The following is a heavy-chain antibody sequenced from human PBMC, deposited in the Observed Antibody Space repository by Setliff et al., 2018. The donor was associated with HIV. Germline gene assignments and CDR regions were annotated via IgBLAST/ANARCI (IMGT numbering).Heavy chain of an antibody. J-gene: IGHJ4*02. Sequence: GGSLRLSCAASGFTFSSYIMNWVRQAPGKGLEWVSFISSSSSTIYYADSVKGRFTISRDNAKNSLYLQMNSLRAEDTAVYYCARSRAAGFDFWGRGTLVTVSS. CDR2: ISSSSSTI. CDR3: ARSRAAGFDF. V-gene: IGHV3-48*01. D-gene: IGHD6-13*01. CDR1: GFTFSSYI.